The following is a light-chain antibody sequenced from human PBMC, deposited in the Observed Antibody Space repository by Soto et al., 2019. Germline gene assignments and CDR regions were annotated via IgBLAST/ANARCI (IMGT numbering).Light chain of an antibody. V-gene: IGKV4-1*01. CDR1: QSVLFSTNNKNY. CDR3: QQYYSTPFT. Sequence: DIVMTQSPDSLSVSLGERATISCKSSQSVLFSTNNKNYFAWYQQKPGQPPKLLIFSGSGSATDFTLTISSLQAEDVAVYFCQQYYSTPFTFGPGTRVDIK. J-gene: IGKJ3*01.